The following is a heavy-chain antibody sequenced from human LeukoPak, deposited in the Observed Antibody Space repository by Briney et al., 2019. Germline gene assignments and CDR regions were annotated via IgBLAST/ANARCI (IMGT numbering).Heavy chain of an antibody. V-gene: IGHV3-23*01. J-gene: IGHJ4*02. CDR1: EFTFSSYA. CDR2: ISGSGGST. Sequence: GGSLRLSCAASEFTFSSYAMSWVRQAPGKGLEWVSAISGSGGSTYYADSVKGRFTISRDNSKNTLYLQMNSLRAEDTAVYYCAKDLHGGTTHYWGQGTLVTVSS. D-gene: IGHD1-7*01. CDR3: AKDLHGGTTHY.